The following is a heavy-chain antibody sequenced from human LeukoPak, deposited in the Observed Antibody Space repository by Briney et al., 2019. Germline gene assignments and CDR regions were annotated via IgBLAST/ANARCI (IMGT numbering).Heavy chain of an antibody. CDR3: ARALGGSSGSPSFDY. CDR1: GGSISSYY. V-gene: IGHV4-59*01. J-gene: IGHJ4*02. D-gene: IGHD3-22*01. CDR2: IYYSGST. Sequence: SETLSLTCTVSGGSISSYYWSWIRQPPGKGLEWIGYIYYSGSTNYNPSLKSRVTISVDTSKNQSSLKLSSVTAADTAVYYCARALGGSSGSPSFDYWGQGTLVTVSS.